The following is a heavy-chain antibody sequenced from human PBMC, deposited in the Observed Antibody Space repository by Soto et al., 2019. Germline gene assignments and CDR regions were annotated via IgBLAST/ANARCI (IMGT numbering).Heavy chain of an antibody. CDR3: ARHSLALRKNNWFDP. D-gene: IGHD3-3*02. J-gene: IGHJ5*02. V-gene: IGHV4-39*01. Sequence: SETLSLTCTVSGDSIISSDFYWGWVRQPPGKGLEWIGSIFYLGSSYYNPSLKSRVTMSVDTPKNQFSLRLRSVTAADTALYFCARHSLALRKNNWFDPWGQGIMVT. CDR2: IFYLGSS. CDR1: GDSIISSDFY.